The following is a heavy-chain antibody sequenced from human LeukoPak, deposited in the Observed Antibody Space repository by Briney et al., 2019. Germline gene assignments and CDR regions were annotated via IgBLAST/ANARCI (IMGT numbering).Heavy chain of an antibody. Sequence: PSETLSLTCAVSGGSISSSNWWSWVRQPPGKGLEWIGEIYHSGSTNYNPSLKSRVTISVDTSKNQFSLKLSSVTAADTAVYYCARDRGTGPRGSDAFDIWGQGTMVTVSS. CDR1: GGSISSSNW. CDR3: ARDRGTGPRGSDAFDI. CDR2: IYHSGST. V-gene: IGHV4-4*02. D-gene: IGHD3-16*01. J-gene: IGHJ3*02.